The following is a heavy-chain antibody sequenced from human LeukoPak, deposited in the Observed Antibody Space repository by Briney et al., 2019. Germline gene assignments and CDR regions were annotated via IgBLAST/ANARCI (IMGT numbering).Heavy chain of an antibody. CDR2: IDEHGTAI. CDR1: GFTFSRYW. CDR3: GRGGDGIDV. J-gene: IGHJ3*01. Sequence: GGSLRLSCAASGFTFSRYWMHWVRQAPGEGLVWVSRIDEHGTAIDYADSVRDRFTISRDNAKNTLYLHMNSLRAEDTAVYFCGRGGDGIDVWGQGTTVIVSS. V-gene: IGHV3-74*01.